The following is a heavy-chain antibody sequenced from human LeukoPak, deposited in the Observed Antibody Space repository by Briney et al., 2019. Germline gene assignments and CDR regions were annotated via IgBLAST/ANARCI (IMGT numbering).Heavy chain of an antibody. J-gene: IGHJ5*02. CDR1: GGSISSYY. Sequence: SETPSLTCTVSGGSISSYYWSWIRQPPGKGLEWIGYIYYSGSTNYNPSLKSRATISVDTSKNQFSLKLSSVTAADTAVYYCARVLSGKWFGGNWFNPWGQGTLVTVSS. V-gene: IGHV4-59*01. CDR3: ARVLSGKWFGGNWFNP. D-gene: IGHD3-10*01. CDR2: IYYSGST.